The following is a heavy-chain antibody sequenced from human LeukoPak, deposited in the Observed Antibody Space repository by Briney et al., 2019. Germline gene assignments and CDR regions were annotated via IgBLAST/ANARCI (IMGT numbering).Heavy chain of an antibody. V-gene: IGHV4-39*01. CDR2: IYYSGST. CDR1: GGPINSNIYY. Sequence: SETLSLTCNVSGGPINSNIYYWAWVRQPPGKGLEWIGSIYYSGSTYYNSSLKSRITISVDTFRSQVSLKMRSVTAADTAVYYCARHARESTGPYYFDYWGQGTLVTVSS. CDR3: ARHARESTGPYYFDY. J-gene: IGHJ4*02. D-gene: IGHD3-9*01.